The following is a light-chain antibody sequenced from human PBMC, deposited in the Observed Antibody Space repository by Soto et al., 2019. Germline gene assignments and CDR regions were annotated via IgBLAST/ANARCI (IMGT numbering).Light chain of an antibody. CDR1: SSDVDIYNY. CDR2: EVT. Sequence: QSGLTQPPSASGSPGQSVTITCTGTSSDVDIYNYVSWYQQHPGKAPKLIIYEVTKRPSGVPDRFSGSKSGNTASLTVSGLQTEDEAEYYCSSYAGSNTLVFGTGTKVTV. J-gene: IGLJ1*01. CDR3: SSYAGSNTLV. V-gene: IGLV2-8*01.